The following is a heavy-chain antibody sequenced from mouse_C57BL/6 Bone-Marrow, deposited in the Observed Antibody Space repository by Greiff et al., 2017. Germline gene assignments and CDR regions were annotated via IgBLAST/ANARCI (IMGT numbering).Heavy chain of an antibody. Sequence: VQLQRSGAELVRPGASVKLSCKASGYTFTDYYINWVKQRPGQGLEWIARIYPGSGNTYYNEKFKGKATLTAEKSSSTAYMQLSSLTSEDSAVYFCARAPSGWLLHAMDYWGQGTSVTVSS. V-gene: IGHV1-76*01. CDR2: IYPGSGNT. J-gene: IGHJ4*01. D-gene: IGHD2-3*01. CDR3: ARAPSGWLLHAMDY. CDR1: GYTFTDYY.